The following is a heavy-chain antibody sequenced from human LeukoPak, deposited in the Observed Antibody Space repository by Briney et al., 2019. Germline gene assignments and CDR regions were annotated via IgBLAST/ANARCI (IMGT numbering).Heavy chain of an antibody. CDR2: INPTGGST. Sequence: ASVKVSCKASGYTFTSYYMHWVRQAPGQGLEWMGIINPTGGSTGYAQKFQGRVTMTRDMSTSTDYMELSSLRSDDTAVFYCARVDILTGYYFFDSWGQGTLVTVSS. J-gene: IGHJ4*02. V-gene: IGHV1-46*01. CDR1: GYTFTSYY. D-gene: IGHD3-9*01. CDR3: ARVDILTGYYFFDS.